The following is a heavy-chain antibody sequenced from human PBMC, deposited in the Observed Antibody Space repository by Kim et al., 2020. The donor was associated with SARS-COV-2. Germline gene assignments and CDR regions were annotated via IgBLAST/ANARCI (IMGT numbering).Heavy chain of an antibody. J-gene: IGHJ3*02. V-gene: IGHV1-69*13. CDR3: ARDGGRQLVRWADAFDI. CDR2: IIPIFGTA. D-gene: IGHD6-13*01. CDR1: GGTFSSYA. Sequence: SVKVSCKASGGTFSSYAISWVRQAPGQGLEWMGGIIPIFGTANYAQKFQGRVTITADESTSTAYMELSSLRSEDTAVYYCARDGGRQLVRWADAFDIWGQGTMVTVSS.